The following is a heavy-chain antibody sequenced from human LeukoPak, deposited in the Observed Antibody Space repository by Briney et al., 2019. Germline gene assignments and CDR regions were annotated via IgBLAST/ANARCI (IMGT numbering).Heavy chain of an antibody. V-gene: IGHV4-34*01. CDR1: GGSFSGYY. CDR2: INHSVST. CDR3: ARVLRYSYGYANYFDY. J-gene: IGHJ4*02. D-gene: IGHD5-18*01. Sequence: SETLSLTCAVYGGSFSGYYWSWIRQPPGKGLEWIGEINHSVSTNYNPSLKSRVTISVDTSKNQFSLKLSSVTAADTAVYYCARVLRYSYGYANYFDYWGQGTLVTVSS.